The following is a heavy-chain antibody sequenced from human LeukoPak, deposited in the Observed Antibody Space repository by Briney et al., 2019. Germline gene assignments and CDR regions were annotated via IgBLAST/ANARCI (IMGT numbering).Heavy chain of an antibody. CDR2: IKSKTDGGTT. J-gene: IGHJ4*02. CDR1: GFTFSNAW. CDR3: TTAYYYDSSGYSYDY. Sequence: GGSLRLSCAASGFTFSNAWMSWVRQAPGKGLEWVGRIKSKTDGGTTDHAAPVKGRFTISRDDSKNTLYLQMNSLKTEDTAVYYCTTAYYYDSSGYSYDYWGQGTLVTVSS. V-gene: IGHV3-15*01. D-gene: IGHD3-22*01.